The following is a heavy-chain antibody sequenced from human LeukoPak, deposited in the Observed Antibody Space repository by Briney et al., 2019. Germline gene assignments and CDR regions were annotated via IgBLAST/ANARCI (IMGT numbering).Heavy chain of an antibody. CDR2: IGSSGSST. D-gene: IGHD6-13*01. CDR1: GFTFRNYA. CDR3: AKRERERISWYFFDY. Sequence: GRSLRLSCAASGFTFRNYAMSWVRQAPGKGLEWVSAIGSSGSSTYYADSVKGRFTISRDNSKDTLYLQMNSLRAEDTAVYYCAKRERERISWYFFDYWGQGTLVTVSS. V-gene: IGHV3-23*01. J-gene: IGHJ4*02.